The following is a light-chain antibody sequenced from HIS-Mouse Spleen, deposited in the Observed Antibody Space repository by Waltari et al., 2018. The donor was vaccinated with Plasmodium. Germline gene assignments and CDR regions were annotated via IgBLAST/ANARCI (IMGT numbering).Light chain of an antibody. J-gene: IGLJ3*02. CDR3: YSTDSSGNHRV. Sequence: SYELTQPPSVSVSPEQTARITCSGDALPKKYAYWYQQKSGQAPVLGIYEDSKRPSGIPERFSGSSSGTMATLTISGAQVEDEADYYCYSTDSSGNHRVFGGGTKLTVL. V-gene: IGLV3-10*01. CDR2: EDS. CDR1: ALPKKY.